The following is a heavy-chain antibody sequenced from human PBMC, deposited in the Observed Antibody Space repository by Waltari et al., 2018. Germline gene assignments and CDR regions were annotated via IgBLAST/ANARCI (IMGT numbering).Heavy chain of an antibody. Sequence: QVQLQQWGAGLLKPSETLSLTCAVYGGSFSGYYWSWIRQPPGKGLEWIGEINHSGSTNYNPSLKSRVTISVDTSKNQFSLKLSSVTAADTAVYYCARGFRFRELSHWGQGTLVTVSS. CDR2: INHSGST. J-gene: IGHJ4*02. D-gene: IGHD3-10*01. CDR3: ARGFRFRELSH. V-gene: IGHV4-34*01. CDR1: GGSFSGYY.